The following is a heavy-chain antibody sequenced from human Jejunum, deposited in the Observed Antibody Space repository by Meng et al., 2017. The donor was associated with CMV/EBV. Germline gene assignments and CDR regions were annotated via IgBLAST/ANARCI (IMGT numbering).Heavy chain of an antibody. CDR1: FSGYG. J-gene: IGHJ6*02. D-gene: IGHD6-13*01. Sequence: FSGYGISWVRQDPGQGLEWMGWISGYNGNTNYAQNLQGRVTIMKDTSTSTVYMELRTLRSDDTAVYYCARDVHSSTGAYYYYYGMDVWGQGTTVTVSS. CDR2: ISGYNGNT. V-gene: IGHV1-18*01. CDR3: ARDVHSSTGAYYYYYGMDV.